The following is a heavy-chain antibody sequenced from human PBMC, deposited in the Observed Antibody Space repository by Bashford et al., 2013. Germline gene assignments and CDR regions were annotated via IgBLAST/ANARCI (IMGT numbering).Heavy chain of an antibody. Sequence: VASVKVSCKASGGNFNNYCITWVRQAPGQGFEWMGRIIPIIGMTNYAQKFQDRLTITADKSTSTAYMDLSNLRSDDTAVYFCVRQYFSDNSASYRVPFDYWGQGTLVTVSS. CDR1: GGNFNNYC. V-gene: IGHV1-69*10. CDR2: IIPIIGMT. J-gene: IGHJ4*02. CDR3: VRQYFSDNSASYRVPFDY. D-gene: IGHD3-22*01.